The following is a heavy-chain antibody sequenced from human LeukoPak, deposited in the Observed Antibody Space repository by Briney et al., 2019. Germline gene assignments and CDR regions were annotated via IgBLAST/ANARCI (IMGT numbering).Heavy chain of an antibody. J-gene: IGHJ4*02. Sequence: EASVKVSCKASGYSFTGYYIHWVRQAPGQGLEWMGWVNSNIGDTYYAQKFRGRLAITRDKSITTVLMELSSLRSNDTAVYYCARDVLGYDSSASDWGQGTLVTVSS. D-gene: IGHD3-22*01. CDR1: GYSFTGYY. V-gene: IGHV1-2*02. CDR3: ARDVLGYDSSASD. CDR2: VNSNIGDT.